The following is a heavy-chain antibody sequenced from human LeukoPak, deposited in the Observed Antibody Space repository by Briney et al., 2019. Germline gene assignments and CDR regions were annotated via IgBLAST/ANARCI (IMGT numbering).Heavy chain of an antibody. CDR2: IDYRGST. J-gene: IGHJ3*02. CDR3: ARSRSGYSYDHAAFEI. D-gene: IGHD5-18*01. V-gene: IGHV4-4*02. CDR1: SGSISSSNW. Sequence: SGTLSLTCGVSSGSISSSNWWSWVRQPPGKGLEWIAYIDYRGSTTYNPSLRSRVTISVDTSRNQFSLKLSSVTAADTAVYYCARSRSGYSYDHAAFEIWGQGTMVTVSS.